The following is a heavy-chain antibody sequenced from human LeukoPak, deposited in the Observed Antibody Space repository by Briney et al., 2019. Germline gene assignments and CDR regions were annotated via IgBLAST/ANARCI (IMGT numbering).Heavy chain of an antibody. Sequence: SETLSLTCAVYGGSFSGYYWSWIRQPPGKGLEWIGEINHSGSTNYNPSLKSRVTISVDTSKNQFSLKLSSVTAADTAVYYCARGPRTVTKYSTRNEYYFDYWGQGTLVTVSS. V-gene: IGHV4-34*01. J-gene: IGHJ4*02. CDR3: ARGPRTVTKYSTRNEYYFDY. D-gene: IGHD4-17*01. CDR1: GGSFSGYY. CDR2: INHSGST.